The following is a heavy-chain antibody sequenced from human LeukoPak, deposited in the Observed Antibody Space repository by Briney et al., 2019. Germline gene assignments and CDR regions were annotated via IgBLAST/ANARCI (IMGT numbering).Heavy chain of an antibody. D-gene: IGHD6-13*01. V-gene: IGHV3-7*03. J-gene: IGHJ5*02. Sequence: GGSLRLSCAASGFTFSSYEMNWVRQAPGKGLEWVANIKQDGSEKYYVDSVKGRFTISRDNAKNSLYLQMNSLRAEDTALYYCARANIAAAGNRNWFDPWGQGTLVTVSS. CDR1: GFTFSSYE. CDR2: IKQDGSEK. CDR3: ARANIAAAGNRNWFDP.